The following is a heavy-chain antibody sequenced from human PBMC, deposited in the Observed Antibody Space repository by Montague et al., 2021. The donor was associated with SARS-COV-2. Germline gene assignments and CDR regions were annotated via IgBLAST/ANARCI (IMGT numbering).Heavy chain of an antibody. Sequence: SLRLSCAASGFTFSSYAMHWVRQAPGKGLEWVAVISYAEYNKYYXDSVKGRFTISRDNSKNTLYLQMDSLRPDDTAVYYCASDAYGDNVGCFHHWGQGSLVTVSS. CDR1: GFTFSSYA. CDR3: ASDAYGDNVGCFHH. CDR2: ISYAEYNK. V-gene: IGHV3-30-3*01. J-gene: IGHJ1*01. D-gene: IGHD4-17*01.